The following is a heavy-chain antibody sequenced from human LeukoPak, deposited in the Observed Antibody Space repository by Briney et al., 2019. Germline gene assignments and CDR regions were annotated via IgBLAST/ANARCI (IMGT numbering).Heavy chain of an antibody. Sequence: ASVKLSCKASGYTFTGYYMHWVRQAPGPGLEWMGWINPNSGGTNYAQKFQGRVTMTRDTSISTAYRELSRLRSDDTAVYYCARDYQTTYYYGSGSSLGGYWGQGTRVTVSS. V-gene: IGHV1-2*02. CDR2: INPNSGGT. CDR1: GYTFTGYY. CDR3: ARDYQTTYYYGSGSSLGGY. D-gene: IGHD3-10*01. J-gene: IGHJ4*02.